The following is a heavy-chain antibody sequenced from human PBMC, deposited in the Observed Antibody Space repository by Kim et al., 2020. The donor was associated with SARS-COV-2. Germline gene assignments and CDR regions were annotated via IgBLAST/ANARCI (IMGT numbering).Heavy chain of an antibody. J-gene: IGHJ5*02. D-gene: IGHD5-12*01. V-gene: IGHV4-34*01. CDR2: INHSGST. Sequence: SETLSLTCAVYGGSFSGYYWSWIRQPPGKGLEWIGEINHSGSTNYNPSLKSRVTISVATSKNQFSLTLSSVTDADTAVYYCARLTGSGYDYWFDPWGHGTLVTVSS. CDR1: GGSFSGYY. CDR3: ARLTGSGYDYWFDP.